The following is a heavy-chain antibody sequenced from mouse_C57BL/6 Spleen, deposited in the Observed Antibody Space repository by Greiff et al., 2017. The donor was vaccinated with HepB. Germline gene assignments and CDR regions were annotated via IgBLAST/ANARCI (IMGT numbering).Heavy chain of an antibody. D-gene: IGHD1-3*01. CDR3: TRGAHCYFDY. Sequence: QVQLQQSGAELVRPGASVTLSCKASGYTFTDYEMHWVKQTPVHGLEWIGAIDPETGGTDYNQKFKGKAILTADKSSSTAYIELRGLTSEDSVVYYCTRGAHCYFDYWGQGTTLTVSS. V-gene: IGHV1-15*01. J-gene: IGHJ2*01. CDR1: GYTFTDYE. CDR2: IDPETGGT.